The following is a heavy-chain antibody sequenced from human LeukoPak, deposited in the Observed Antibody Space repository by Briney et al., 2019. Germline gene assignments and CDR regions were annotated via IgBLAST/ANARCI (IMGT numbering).Heavy chain of an antibody. CDR3: ARSGTYQYSSTSDY. D-gene: IGHD3-10*01. CDR2: INHSGST. Sequence: SETLSLTCAVYGGSFSGYYWSWIRQPPGKGLEWIGEINHSGSTNYNPSLKSRVTISLDTSKNQFSLKVTSVTAADTAVYYCARSGTYQYSSTSDYWGQGTLVTVSS. V-gene: IGHV4-34*01. J-gene: IGHJ4*02. CDR1: GGSFSGYY.